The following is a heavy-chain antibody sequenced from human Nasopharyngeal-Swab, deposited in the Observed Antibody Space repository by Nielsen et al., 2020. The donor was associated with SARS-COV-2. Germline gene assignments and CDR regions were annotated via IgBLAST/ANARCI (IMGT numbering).Heavy chain of an antibody. V-gene: IGHV3-53*03. D-gene: IGHD3-10*01. J-gene: IGHJ3*02. Sequence: WIRQPPGKGLAWVSVIYSGGSTYYADSVKGRFTISRDKSKNTLYLQMNSLRAEDTAVYYCARNVLLCFGGTHDAFDIWGQGTMVTVSS. CDR2: IYSGGST. CDR3: ARNVLLCFGGTHDAFDI.